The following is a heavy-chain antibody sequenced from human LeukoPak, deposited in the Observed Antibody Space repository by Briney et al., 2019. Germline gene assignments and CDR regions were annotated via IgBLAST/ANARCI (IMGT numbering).Heavy chain of an antibody. V-gene: IGHV3-30*18. CDR3: AKEYYCDSVDY. CDR1: GFTFSSYG. J-gene: IGHJ4*02. D-gene: IGHD3-22*01. Sequence: PGGSLRLSCAASGFTFSSYGMHWVRQAPGKGLEGGAVISYDGSNKYYADSVKGRFTISRDNSKNTLYLQMNSLRAEDTAVYHCAKEYYCDSVDYWGQGTLVTVSS. CDR2: ISYDGSNK.